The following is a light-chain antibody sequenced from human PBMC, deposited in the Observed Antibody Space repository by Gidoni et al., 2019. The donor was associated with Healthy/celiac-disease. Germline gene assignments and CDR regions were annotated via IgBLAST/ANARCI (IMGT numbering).Light chain of an antibody. Sequence: IVLTQSPGTLSLSPGERATLSCRASQSVRSSYLAWYQQKPGQAPRLLIYGASSSSTGIPDRCSGSGSSTDFTLTISRLEPEDFAVYYCHQYGSSPPLTFGEGTKVEIK. CDR2: GAS. CDR3: HQYGSSPPLT. V-gene: IGKV3-20*01. J-gene: IGKJ4*01. CDR1: QSVRSSY.